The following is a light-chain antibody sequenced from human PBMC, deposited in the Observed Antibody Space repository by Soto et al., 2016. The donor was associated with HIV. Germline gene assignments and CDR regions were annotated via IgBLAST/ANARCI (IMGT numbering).Light chain of an antibody. Sequence: SYELTQPPSVSVAPGKTARITCGGNKIGSKSVHWYQQKPGQAPVLVVYDDSDRPSGIPERFSGSNSGNTASLTISRVEAGDEADYYCQVWDNSHDWVFGGGTKLTVL. V-gene: IGLV3-21*03. CDR3: QVWDNSHDWV. CDR2: DDS. J-gene: IGLJ3*02. CDR1: KIGSKS.